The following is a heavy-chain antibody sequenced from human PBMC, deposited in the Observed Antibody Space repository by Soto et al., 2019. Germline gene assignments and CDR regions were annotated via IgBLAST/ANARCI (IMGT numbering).Heavy chain of an antibody. CDR1: GFGFEDYA. Sequence: QLVESGGGLVQPGRSLRLSCAASGFGFEDYAMYWVRRAPGKGLEWVSVISYFNGDNKEYADAVKGRFTISRDNSKNRVFLQMNNLRPEDTALYYCVKSVHPRLTWYFDFWGRGTLVTVSS. J-gene: IGHJ2*01. V-gene: IGHV3-9*01. CDR3: VKSVHPRLTWYFDF. D-gene: IGHD2-21*02. CDR2: ISYFNGDNK.